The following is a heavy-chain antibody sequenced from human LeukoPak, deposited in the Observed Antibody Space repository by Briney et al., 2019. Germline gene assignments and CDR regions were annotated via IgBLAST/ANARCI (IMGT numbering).Heavy chain of an antibody. V-gene: IGHV4-59*08. Sequence: GSTNYNPSLKSRVTISVDTSKNQFSLKLSSVTAADTAVYYCARHAAGGDWFDPWGQGTLVTVSS. J-gene: IGHJ5*02. CDR2: GST. D-gene: IGHD4-23*01. CDR3: ARHAAGGDWFDP.